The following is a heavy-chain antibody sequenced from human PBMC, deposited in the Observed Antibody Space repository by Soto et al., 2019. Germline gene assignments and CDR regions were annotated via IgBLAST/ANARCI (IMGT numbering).Heavy chain of an antibody. Sequence: QVQLVESGGGVVQPGRSLRLSCAASGFTFSSYGMHWVRQAPGKGLEWVAVISYDGSNKYYADSVKGRFTISRDNSKNTLYLQMNSLRAEDTAVYYCAKVPRAYDYGDYVVGFGLDYWGQGTLVTVSS. CDR3: AKVPRAYDYGDYVVGFGLDY. CDR2: ISYDGSNK. CDR1: GFTFSSYG. J-gene: IGHJ4*02. V-gene: IGHV3-30*18. D-gene: IGHD4-17*01.